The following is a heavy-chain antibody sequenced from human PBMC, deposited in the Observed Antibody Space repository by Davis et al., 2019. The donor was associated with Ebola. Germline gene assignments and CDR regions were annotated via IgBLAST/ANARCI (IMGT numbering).Heavy chain of an antibody. V-gene: IGHV1-18*01. CDR1: GYTFTSYG. D-gene: IGHD3-22*01. J-gene: IGHJ4*02. Sequence: ASVKVSCKASGYTFTSYGISWVRQAPGQGLEWMGWISAYNGNTNYAQKLQGRVTMTRNTSISTAYMELSSLRSEDTAVYYCARGESYYYDTMDWGQGTLVTVSS. CDR3: ARGESYYYDTMD. CDR2: ISAYNGNT.